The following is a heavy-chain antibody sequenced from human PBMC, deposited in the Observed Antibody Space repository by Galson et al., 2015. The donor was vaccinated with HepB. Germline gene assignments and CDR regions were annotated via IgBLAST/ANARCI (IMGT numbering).Heavy chain of an antibody. Sequence: SLRLSCAASGFTFSSYSMNWVRQAPGKGLEWVSSISSSSSYIYYADSVKGRFTISRDSAKNSLYLQMNSLRAEDTAVYYCARDSPLAAAGTGGLDYWGQGTLVTVSS. CDR1: GFTFSSYS. J-gene: IGHJ4*02. V-gene: IGHV3-21*01. D-gene: IGHD6-13*01. CDR2: ISSSSSYI. CDR3: ARDSPLAAAGTGGLDY.